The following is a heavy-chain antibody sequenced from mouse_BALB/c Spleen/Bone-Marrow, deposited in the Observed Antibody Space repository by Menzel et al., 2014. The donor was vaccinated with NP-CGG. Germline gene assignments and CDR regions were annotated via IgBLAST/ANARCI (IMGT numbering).Heavy chain of an antibody. J-gene: IGHJ2*01. CDR3: ARGGVRRGNYFDY. CDR2: IWAGGST. D-gene: IGHD2-14*01. V-gene: IGHV2-9*02. Sequence: VHLVESGPGLVAPSQSLSITCTVSGFSLTSYGVHWVRQPPGKGLEWLGVIWAGGSTNYNSALMSRLSISKDNSRSQVFLKMNSLQTDDTAMYYCARGGVRRGNYFDYWGQGTTLTVSS. CDR1: GFSLTSYG.